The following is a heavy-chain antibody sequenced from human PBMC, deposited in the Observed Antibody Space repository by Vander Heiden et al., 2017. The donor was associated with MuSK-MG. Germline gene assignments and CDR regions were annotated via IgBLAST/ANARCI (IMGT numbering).Heavy chain of an antibody. Sequence: EAQLLESGGGLVQPEGSLRLSCAASGFTFSNYAMAWVRQAPGKGLDSLEWVSSISAGGDYIYYADSVKGRVTSSRDNSKNTLYRQMSSLRVEDTAIYYCAKQELVRGGTRAANWFDPWGQGTLVTVSS. CDR2: ISAGGDYI. D-gene: IGHD3-10*01. CDR3: AKQELVRGGTRAANWFDP. J-gene: IGHJ5*02. V-gene: IGHV3-23*01. CDR1: GFTFSNYA.